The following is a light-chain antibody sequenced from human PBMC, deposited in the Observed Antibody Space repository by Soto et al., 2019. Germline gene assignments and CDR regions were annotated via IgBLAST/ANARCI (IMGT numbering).Light chain of an antibody. CDR3: PQYESSPPSYT. Sequence: EIVLKQSPGTLSLSPGERATLSCRASQSLTSTYLAWYHQKPGQAPRLRIYGASSMANGIPDRFSGRGSGTDFTLTIRRLEHDDFAVYYCPQYESSPPSYTFGQGTKLEIK. CDR1: QSLTSTY. J-gene: IGKJ2*01. V-gene: IGKV3-20*01. CDR2: GAS.